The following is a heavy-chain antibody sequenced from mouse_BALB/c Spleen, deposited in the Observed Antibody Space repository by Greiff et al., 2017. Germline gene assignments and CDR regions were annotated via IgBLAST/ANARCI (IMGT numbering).Heavy chain of an antibody. D-gene: IGHD2-1*01. J-gene: IGHJ4*01. CDR3: ARGHGNYVYAMDY. CDR2: INPSNGRT. V-gene: IGHV1S81*02. CDR1: GYTFTSYL. Sequence: QVQLQQPGAELVKPGASVKLSCKASGYTFTSYLMHWVKQRPGQGLEWIGEINPSNGRTNYNEKFKSKATLTVDKSSSTAYMQLSSLTSEDSAVYYCARGHGNYVYAMDYWGQGTSVTVSS.